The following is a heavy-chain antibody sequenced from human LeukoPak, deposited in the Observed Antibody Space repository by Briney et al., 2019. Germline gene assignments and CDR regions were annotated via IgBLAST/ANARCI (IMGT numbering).Heavy chain of an antibody. D-gene: IGHD3-10*01. V-gene: IGHV1-18*01. Sequence: ASVKVSCKASGGTFSSYAISWVRQAPGQGVERMGWISAYNGNTNYAQKLQGRVTMTTDTSTSTAYMELRSLRSDDTAVYYCARDRYSDMVRGVNWFGPWGQGTLVTVSS. CDR2: ISAYNGNT. CDR1: GGTFSSYA. J-gene: IGHJ5*02. CDR3: ARDRYSDMVRGVNWFGP.